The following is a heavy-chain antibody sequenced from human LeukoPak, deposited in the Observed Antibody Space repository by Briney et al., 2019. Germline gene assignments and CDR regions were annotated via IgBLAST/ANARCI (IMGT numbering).Heavy chain of an antibody. D-gene: IGHD3-16*02. Sequence: SETLSLTCTVSGGFISGYYWNWIRQSSGKGLEWIGYIFYTGDTDYNPSLRSRVTMSVDRSNNRFSLQLASVTTADSAFYYCARAYRLTSPRGFDPWGPGILVTVSS. V-gene: IGHV4-59*01. CDR3: ARAYRLTSPRGFDP. J-gene: IGHJ5*02. CDR1: GGFISGYY. CDR2: IFYTGDT.